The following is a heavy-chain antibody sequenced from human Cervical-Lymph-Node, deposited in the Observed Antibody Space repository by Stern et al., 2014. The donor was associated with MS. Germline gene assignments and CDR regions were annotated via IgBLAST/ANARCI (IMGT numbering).Heavy chain of an antibody. CDR1: GYTFTSYD. V-gene: IGHV1-8*01. D-gene: IGHD6-13*01. J-gene: IGHJ6*02. CDR3: ASAAAAGIIYYYYGMDV. CDR2: MNPNSGNT. Sequence: VHLVESGAEVKKPGASVKVSCKASGYTFTSYDINWVRQATGQGLEWMGWMNPNSGNTGYAQKFQGRVTMTRNTSISTAYMELSSLRSEDTAVYYCASAAAAGIIYYYYGMDVWGQGTTVTVSS.